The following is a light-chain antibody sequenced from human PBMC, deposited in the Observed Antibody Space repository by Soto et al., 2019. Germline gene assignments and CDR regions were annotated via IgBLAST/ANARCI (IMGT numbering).Light chain of an antibody. Sequence: TITCRASRNIERWLAWYQQKPGKPPKLLILNASTLGSGVPSRFSGSGSGTDFTLTISSLQPEDFATYYCLQDYNYPWTFGQGTKVDIK. V-gene: IGKV1-5*01. J-gene: IGKJ1*01. CDR2: NAS. CDR3: LQDYNYPWT. CDR1: RNIERW.